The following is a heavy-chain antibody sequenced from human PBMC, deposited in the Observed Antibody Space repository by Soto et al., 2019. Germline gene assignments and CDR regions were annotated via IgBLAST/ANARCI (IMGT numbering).Heavy chain of an antibody. Sequence: PGGSLRLSCAASGFTFSNAWMNWVRQAPGKGLEWVGRIKSKTDGGTTDYAAPVKGRFTISRDDSKNTLYLQMNGLKTEDTAVYYCTTESVVVVPAAAWGYSDMDVWGQGTTVTVSS. D-gene: IGHD2-2*01. CDR1: GFTFSNAW. CDR3: TTESVVVVPAAAWGYSDMDV. CDR2: IKSKTDGGTT. J-gene: IGHJ6*02. V-gene: IGHV3-15*07.